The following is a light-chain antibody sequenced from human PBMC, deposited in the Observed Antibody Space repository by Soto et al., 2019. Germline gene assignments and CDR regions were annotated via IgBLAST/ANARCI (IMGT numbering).Light chain of an antibody. Sequence: QSALTQPASVSGSPGQSITISCTGTSSDVGAYNFVSWHQQHPGKAPKLMIFEVTKRPSGVPDRFSGSKSGNTASLTVSGVQADDEADYYCSSYAGSNSFVFGTGTKLTVL. CDR2: EVT. CDR3: SSYAGSNSFV. J-gene: IGLJ1*01. CDR1: SSDVGAYNF. V-gene: IGLV2-8*01.